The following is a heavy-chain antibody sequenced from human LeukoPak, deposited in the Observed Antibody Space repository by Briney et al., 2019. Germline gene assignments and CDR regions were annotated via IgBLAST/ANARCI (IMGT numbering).Heavy chain of an antibody. CDR2: INHSGST. CDR1: GGSFSGYY. Sequence: SETLSLTCAVYGGSFSGYYWSWIRQPPGKGLEWIGEINHSGSTNYNPSLKSRVTISVDRSKNQFSLKLRSVIAADTAVYYCASSHLYSSSWYLSGRFDYWGQGTLVTVSS. D-gene: IGHD6-13*01. CDR3: ASSHLYSSSWYLSGRFDY. J-gene: IGHJ4*02. V-gene: IGHV4-34*01.